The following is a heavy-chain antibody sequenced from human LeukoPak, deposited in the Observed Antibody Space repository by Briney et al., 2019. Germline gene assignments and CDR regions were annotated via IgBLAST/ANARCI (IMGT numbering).Heavy chain of an antibody. CDR3: ATADFVVVIAPHAFDI. CDR1: RHTLTELS. Sequence: ASVKVSCKFSRHTLTELSMHWVRQAPGKGLEWMGGFDPEDGETIYAQKFQGRVTMTEDTSTDTAYMELSRLRSEDTAVYYCATADFVVVIAPHAFDIWGQGTMVTVSS. CDR2: FDPEDGET. V-gene: IGHV1-24*01. D-gene: IGHD2-21*01. J-gene: IGHJ3*02.